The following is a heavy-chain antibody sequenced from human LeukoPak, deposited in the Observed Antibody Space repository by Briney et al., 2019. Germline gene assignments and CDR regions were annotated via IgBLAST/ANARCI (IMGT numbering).Heavy chain of an antibody. CDR1: GFTFSSYA. D-gene: IGHD3-3*01. Sequence: GGSLRLSCAASGFTFSSYAMSWVRQAPGKGLEWVSAISGSGGSTYYADSVKGRFTISRDNSKNTLYLQMNSLRAEDTAVHYCAKGLYDFWSGYQYYFDYWGQGTLVTVSS. CDR2: ISGSGGST. J-gene: IGHJ4*02. CDR3: AKGLYDFWSGYQYYFDY. V-gene: IGHV3-23*01.